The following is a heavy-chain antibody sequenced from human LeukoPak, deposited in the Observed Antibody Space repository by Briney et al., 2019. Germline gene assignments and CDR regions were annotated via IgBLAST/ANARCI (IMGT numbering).Heavy chain of an antibody. D-gene: IGHD3-22*01. CDR1: GGSISSSSYY. Sequence: SETLSLTCTVSGGSISSSSYYWGWIRQPPGTGLEWIGSIYYSGSTNYNPSLKSRVTISVDTSKNQFSLKLSSVAAADTAVYYCARQPYDSSGYFDAFDIWGQGTMVTVSS. J-gene: IGHJ3*02. CDR3: ARQPYDSSGYFDAFDI. V-gene: IGHV4-39*01. CDR2: IYYSGST.